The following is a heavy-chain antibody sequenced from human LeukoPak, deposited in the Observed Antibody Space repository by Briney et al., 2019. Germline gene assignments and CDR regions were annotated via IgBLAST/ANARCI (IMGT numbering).Heavy chain of an antibody. Sequence: PGGSLRLSCAASGFTFSNYGMHWVRQAPGGGLEWVAVISCDGINKYYADSVKGRFTISRDNSKNTQYLQMNSLRVEDTAVYYCARGLGAVGETNGRTFDIWGQGTMVTVSS. V-gene: IGHV3-33*01. J-gene: IGHJ3*02. CDR3: ARGLGAVGETNGRTFDI. D-gene: IGHD1-26*01. CDR2: ISCDGINK. CDR1: GFTFSNYG.